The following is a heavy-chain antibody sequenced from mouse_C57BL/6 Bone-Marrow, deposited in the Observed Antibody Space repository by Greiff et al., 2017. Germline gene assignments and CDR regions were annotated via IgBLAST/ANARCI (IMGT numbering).Heavy chain of an antibody. J-gene: IGHJ3*01. V-gene: IGHV1-69*01. CDR1: GYTFTSYW. CDR3: ERDGYDGAWFAY. CDR2: IDPSDSYT. D-gene: IGHD2-2*01. Sequence: QVHVKQPGAELVMPGASVKLSCKASGYTFTSYWMHWVKQRPGQGLEWIGEIDPSDSYTNYNQKFKGKSTLTVDKSSSTAYMQLSSLTSEDSAVYYGERDGYDGAWFAYWGQGTLVTVSA.